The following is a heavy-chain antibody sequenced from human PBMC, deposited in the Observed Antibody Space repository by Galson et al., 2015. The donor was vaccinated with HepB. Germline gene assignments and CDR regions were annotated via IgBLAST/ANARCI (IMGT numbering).Heavy chain of an antibody. V-gene: IGHV3-21*01. J-gene: IGHJ3*02. CDR1: GFTFSSYS. CDR3: ARSGRGATKDDTFDI. Sequence: SLRLSCAASGFTFSSYSINWVRQAPGKGLDWVSSISSTSNPIFYADSVRGRFTISRDNAKNPMYLEMNSLRAEDTAVYYCARSGRGATKDDTFDIWGQGTLVTVSS. CDR2: ISSTSNPI. D-gene: IGHD5-12*01.